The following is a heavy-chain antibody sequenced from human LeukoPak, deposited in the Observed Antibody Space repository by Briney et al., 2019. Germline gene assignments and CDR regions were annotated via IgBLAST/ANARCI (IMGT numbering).Heavy chain of an antibody. D-gene: IGHD3-10*01. Sequence: GGSLRLSCAASGFTFSSYEMNWVRQAPGKGLEWVSCISSSGSTIYYADSVKGRFTISRDNAKNSLYLQMNSLRAEDTAVYYCARDGSGSYDYWGQGTLVTVSS. CDR2: ISSSGSTI. J-gene: IGHJ4*02. CDR1: GFTFSSYE. CDR3: ARDGSGSYDY. V-gene: IGHV3-48*03.